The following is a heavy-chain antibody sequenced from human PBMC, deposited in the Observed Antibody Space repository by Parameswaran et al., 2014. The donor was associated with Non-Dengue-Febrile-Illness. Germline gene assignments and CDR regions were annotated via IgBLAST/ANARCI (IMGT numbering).Heavy chain of an antibody. Sequence: VRQAPGKGLEWVAVISYDGSNKYYADSVKGRFTISRDNSKNTLYLQMNSLRAEDTAVYYCARNITADYYDFWSGYSLDVWGQGTTVTVSS. D-gene: IGHD3-3*01. J-gene: IGHJ6*02. CDR2: ISYDGSNK. V-gene: IGHV3-30*04. CDR3: ARNITADYYDFWSGYSLDV.